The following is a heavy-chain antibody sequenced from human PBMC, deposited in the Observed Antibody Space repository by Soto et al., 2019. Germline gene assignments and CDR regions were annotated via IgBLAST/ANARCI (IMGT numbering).Heavy chain of an antibody. D-gene: IGHD1-26*01. J-gene: IGHJ4*02. CDR1: GFSFRSYA. CDR2: ISAGGDGT. CDR3: ADGGRYPYY. Sequence: PGGSLRLSCAASGFSFRSYAMGWVRQAPGKGLNWVSSISAGGDGTYYADSVKGRFTISRDNSKNTMYLQMTSLRADDTAVYYCADGGRYPYYWGPGTLVTAPQ. V-gene: IGHV3-23*01.